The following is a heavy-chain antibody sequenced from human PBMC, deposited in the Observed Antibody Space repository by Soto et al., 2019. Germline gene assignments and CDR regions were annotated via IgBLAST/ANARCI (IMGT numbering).Heavy chain of an antibody. J-gene: IGHJ4*02. CDR3: AFSLDCYCDNRDLFYF. CDR2: IIPILGIA. D-gene: IGHD3-22*01. V-gene: IGHV1-69*02. Sequence: GASVKVSCKASGGTFSSYTISWVRQAPGQGLEWMGRIIPILGIANYAQKFQGRVTITADKSTSTAYMELSSLRSEDTAVYYCAFSLDCYCDNRDLFYFCSQGTLVTVSS. CDR1: GGTFSSYT.